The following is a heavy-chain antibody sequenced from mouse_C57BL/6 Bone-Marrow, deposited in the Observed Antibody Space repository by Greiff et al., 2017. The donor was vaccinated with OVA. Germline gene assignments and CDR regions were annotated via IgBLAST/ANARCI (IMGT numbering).Heavy chain of an antibody. Sequence: QVQLQQPGAELVKPGASVKMSCKASGYTFTSYWITWVTQRPGQGLEWIGDIYPGSGSTNYNEKFKSKATLTVDTSSSTAYMQLSSLTSEDSAVYYCARWSTVVADYYAMDYWGQGTSVTVSS. CDR3: ARWSTVVADYYAMDY. J-gene: IGHJ4*01. CDR2: IYPGSGST. D-gene: IGHD1-1*01. V-gene: IGHV1-55*01. CDR1: GYTFTSYW.